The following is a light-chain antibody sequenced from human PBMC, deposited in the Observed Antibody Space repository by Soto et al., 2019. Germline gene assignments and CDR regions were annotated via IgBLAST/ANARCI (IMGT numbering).Light chain of an antibody. CDR3: KSYAGSNTYV. Sequence: QSVLTQPPSASGSPGQSVTISCTGTKNDIGVYDFVSWYQHHPGKAPRLIIYEVVQRPSGVPDRSSGSKSGNTASLTVSGLQAADEADYFCKSYAGSNTYVFGGGTKV. CDR1: KNDIGVYDF. CDR2: EVV. V-gene: IGLV2-8*01. J-gene: IGLJ1*01.